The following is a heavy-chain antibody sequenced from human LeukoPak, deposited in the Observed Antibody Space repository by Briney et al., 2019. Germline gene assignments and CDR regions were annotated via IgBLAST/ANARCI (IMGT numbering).Heavy chain of an antibody. CDR2: ISYDGSNK. CDR3: ARDQVGSSIAARQGVDY. V-gene: IGHV3-30*01. Sequence: KTGGSLRLSCAASGFTFSSYAMHWVRQAPGKGLEWVAVISYDGSNKYYADSVKGRFTISRDKSKNTLYLQMNSLRAEDTAVYYCARDQVGSSIAARQGVDYWGQGTLVTVSS. D-gene: IGHD6-6*01. CDR1: GFTFSSYA. J-gene: IGHJ4*02.